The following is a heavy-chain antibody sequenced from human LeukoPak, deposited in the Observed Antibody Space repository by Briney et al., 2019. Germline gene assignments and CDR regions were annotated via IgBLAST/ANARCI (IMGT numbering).Heavy chain of an antibody. CDR2: IYSGCST. V-gene: IGHV3-66*01. J-gene: IGHJ2*01. CDR3: AREVGGYRYGYRPTELYWYVYL. D-gene: IGHD5-18*01. CDR1: EFSVGSNY. Sequence: PGGSLRLSCAASEFSVGSNYMTWVRQAPGQGLEWVSLIYSGCSTYYADSVKGRFTISRDNSKNTLYLQMNSLRAEDTAVYYCAREVGGYRYGYRPTELYWYVYLWGRSTLVTVSS.